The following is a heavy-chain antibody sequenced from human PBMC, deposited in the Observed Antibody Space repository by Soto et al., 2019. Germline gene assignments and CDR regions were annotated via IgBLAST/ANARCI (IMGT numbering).Heavy chain of an antibody. D-gene: IGHD6-6*01. CDR3: ARRSAPNDAFDI. CDR2: TYYRSKWYN. Sequence: SQTLSLTCAISRDSVSSNSAAWNWIRQSPSRGLEWLGRTYYRSKWYNDYAVSVKSRITINPDTSKNQFALQLNSVTPEDTAVYYCARRSAPNDAFDIWGQGTMVTVSS. CDR1: RDSVSSNSAA. J-gene: IGHJ3*02. V-gene: IGHV6-1*01.